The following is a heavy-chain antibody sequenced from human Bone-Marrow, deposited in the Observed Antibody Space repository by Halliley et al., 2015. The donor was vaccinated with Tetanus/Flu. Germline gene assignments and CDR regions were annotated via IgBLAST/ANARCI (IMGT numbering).Heavy chain of an antibody. CDR2: IYNGGTT. CDR1: GGSISSYY. V-gene: IGHV4-59*01. J-gene: IGHJ5*01. Sequence: TLSLTCTVSGGSISSYYWTWIRQPPGKGLEWIGYIYNGGTTNYSPSLKSRVTISVDTSKNKLSLNLKSVTAADTAVYYCARGNLYNSRGWYWRQMLDSWGRRTLVTVSS. D-gene: IGHD6-19*01. CDR3: ARGNLYNSRGWYWRQMLDS.